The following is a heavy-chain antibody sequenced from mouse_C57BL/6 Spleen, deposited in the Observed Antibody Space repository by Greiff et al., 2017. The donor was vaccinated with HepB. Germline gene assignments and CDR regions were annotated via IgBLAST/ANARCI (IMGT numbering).Heavy chain of an antibody. J-gene: IGHJ2*01. Sequence: EVKLMESGGGLVQPKGSLKPSCAASGFSFNTYAMNWVRQAPGKGLEWVARIRSKSNNYATYYADSVKDRFTISRDDSESMLYLQMNNLKTEDTAMYYCVRGENWDHWGQGTTLTVSS. CDR1: GFSFNTYA. D-gene: IGHD4-1*01. CDR2: IRSKSNNYAT. CDR3: VRGENWDH. V-gene: IGHV10-1*01.